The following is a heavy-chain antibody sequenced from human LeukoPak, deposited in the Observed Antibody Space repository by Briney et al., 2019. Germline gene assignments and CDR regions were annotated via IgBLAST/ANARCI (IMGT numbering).Heavy chain of an antibody. D-gene: IGHD5-12*01. V-gene: IGHV1-45*02. CDR2: ITPFNGNT. CDR3: ARSGYVGEAADAFDI. Sequence: SVKVSCKASGGTFNSYAISWVRQAPGQALEWMGWITPFNGNTNYAQKFQDRVTITRDRSMSTAYMELSSLRSEDTAMYYCARSGYVGEAADAFDIWGQGTMVTVSS. CDR1: GGTFNSYA. J-gene: IGHJ3*02.